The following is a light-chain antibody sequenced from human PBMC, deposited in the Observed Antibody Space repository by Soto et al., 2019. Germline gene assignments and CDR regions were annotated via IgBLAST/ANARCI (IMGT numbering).Light chain of an antibody. J-gene: IGKJ2*01. CDR1: QGIDNL. V-gene: IGKV1-12*01. Sequence: DIQMTQSPSSLSASIGDRVTITCRASQGIDNLLSWYQQKPWKAPKLLIYVASNLQSGVPSRFSGSGSLTEFTLTISSLQPEDFATYYCQQAKSFPYTFGQGTKVDIK. CDR2: VAS. CDR3: QQAKSFPYT.